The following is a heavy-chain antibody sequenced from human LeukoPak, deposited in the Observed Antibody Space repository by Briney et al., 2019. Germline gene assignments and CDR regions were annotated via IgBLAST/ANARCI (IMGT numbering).Heavy chain of an antibody. CDR2: INHSGST. CDR1: GGSFSGYY. D-gene: IGHD6-6*01. J-gene: IGHJ4*02. V-gene: IGHV4-34*01. Sequence: SETLSLTCAVYGGSFSGYYWSWIRQPPGKGLEWIGEINHSGSTNYSPSLKSRVTISVDTSKNQFSLKLSSVTAADTAVYYCARRVGSSSSADYWGQGTLVTVSS. CDR3: ARRVGSSSSADY.